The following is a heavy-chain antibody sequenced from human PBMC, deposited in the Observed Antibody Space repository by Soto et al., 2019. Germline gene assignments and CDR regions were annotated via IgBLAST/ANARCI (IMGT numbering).Heavy chain of an antibody. CDR3: ASRGYCSGGSCYAGAFDI. CDR1: GYSFTSYW. Sequence: GESLKISCKGSGYSFTSYWIGWVRQMPGKGLEWMGIIYPGDSDTRYSPSFQGQVTISADKSISTAYLQWGSLKASDTAMYYCASRGYCSGGSCYAGAFDIWGQGTMVTVSS. D-gene: IGHD2-15*01. CDR2: IYPGDSDT. J-gene: IGHJ3*02. V-gene: IGHV5-51*01.